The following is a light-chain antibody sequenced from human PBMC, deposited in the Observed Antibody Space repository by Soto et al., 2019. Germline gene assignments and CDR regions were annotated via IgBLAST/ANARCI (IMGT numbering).Light chain of an antibody. CDR1: QSVSSN. CDR2: GAS. J-gene: IGKJ1*01. Sequence: EIRMTQSPATLSVKTGERATLSCRASQSVSSNLAWYQQKPGQAPSLLIYGASTRATGIPARFSGSGSGTEFTLTISRLEPEDFAVYYCQHYGSSPSWPFGQG. V-gene: IGKV3-15*01. CDR3: QHYGSSPSWP.